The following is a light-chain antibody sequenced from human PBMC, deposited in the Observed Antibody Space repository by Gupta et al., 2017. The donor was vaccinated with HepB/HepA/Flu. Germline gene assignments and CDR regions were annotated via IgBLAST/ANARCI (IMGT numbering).Light chain of an antibody. CDR1: QSVSTY. Sequence: EIVLTQSPATLSLSPGERATLSCRASQSVSTYLAWYQHKPGQAPRLLIYDASNRATGIPARFSGSGSGTDFTLTISSLEPEDFAVYYCQLRSPSTFGQGTRLEIE. J-gene: IGKJ5*01. CDR3: QLRSPST. V-gene: IGKV3-11*01. CDR2: DAS.